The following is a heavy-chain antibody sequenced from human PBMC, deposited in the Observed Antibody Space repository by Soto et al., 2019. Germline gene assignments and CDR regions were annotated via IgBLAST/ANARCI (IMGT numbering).Heavy chain of an antibody. J-gene: IGHJ5*02. CDR3: ARGTDIVVVPAAATGWFDP. V-gene: IGHV1-69*13. D-gene: IGHD2-2*01. Sequence: ASVKVSCKASGGTFSSYAISWVLQAPGQGLEWMGGIIPIFGTANYAQKFQGRVTITADESTSTAYMELSSLRSEDTAVYYCARGTDIVVVPAAATGWFDPWGQGTLVTVSS. CDR1: GGTFSSYA. CDR2: IIPIFGTA.